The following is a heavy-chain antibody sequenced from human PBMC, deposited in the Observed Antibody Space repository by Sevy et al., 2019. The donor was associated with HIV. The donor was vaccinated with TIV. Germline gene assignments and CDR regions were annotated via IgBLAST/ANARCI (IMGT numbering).Heavy chain of an antibody. D-gene: IGHD3-10*01. CDR1: GFTFGGSA. V-gene: IGHV3-33*03. CDR3: AKDQGPYGSGSPEF. J-gene: IGHJ4*02. CDR2: IWFDGSFK. Sequence: GGSLRLSCEASGFTFGGSALHWVRQAPGRGLEWVGVIWFDGSFKYYEDSVKGRFTISRDNAKNTAYLQINGLRGEDTAVYYCAKDQGPYGSGSPEFWGQGALVTVSS.